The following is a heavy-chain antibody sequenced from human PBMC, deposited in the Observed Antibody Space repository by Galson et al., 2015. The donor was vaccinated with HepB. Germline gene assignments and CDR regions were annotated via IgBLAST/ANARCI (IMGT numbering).Heavy chain of an antibody. D-gene: IGHD3-22*01. CDR1: GFTFSSYA. CDR3: AKDLSSGYYLGPDAFDI. Sequence: SLRLSCAASGFTFSSYAMSWVRQAPGKGLEWVSAISGSGGSTYYADSVKGRFTISRDNSKNTLYLQMNSLRAEDTAVYYCAKDLSSGYYLGPDAFDIWGQGTMVTVSS. V-gene: IGHV3-23*01. CDR2: ISGSGGST. J-gene: IGHJ3*02.